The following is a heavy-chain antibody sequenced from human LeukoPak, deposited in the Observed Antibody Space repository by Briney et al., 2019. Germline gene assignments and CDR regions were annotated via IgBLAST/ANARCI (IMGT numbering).Heavy chain of an antibody. CDR2: IYYSGST. CDR3: ARQRPHIAAAGTLDY. V-gene: IGHV4-59*08. Sequence: PSETLSLTCAVYGGSFSGYYWSWIRQPPGKGLEWIGYIYYSGSTNYNPSLKSRVTISVDTSKNQFSLKLSSVTAADTAVYYCARQRPHIAAAGTLDYWGQGTLVTVSS. CDR1: GGSFSGYY. J-gene: IGHJ4*02. D-gene: IGHD6-13*01.